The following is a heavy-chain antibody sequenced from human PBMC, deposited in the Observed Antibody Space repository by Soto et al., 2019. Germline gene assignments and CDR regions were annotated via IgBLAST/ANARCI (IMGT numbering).Heavy chain of an antibody. CDR1: GFTFSSYS. D-gene: IGHD2-15*01. J-gene: IGHJ4*02. Sequence: EVQLVESGGGLVQPGGSLRLSCAASGFTFSSYSMNWVRQAPGKGLEWVSYISSSSSTIYYADSVKGQFTISRDNAKNSQYLQMNSLRDEDTAVDYCARDGPYCSGGSCYLWGQGTLVTVSS. V-gene: IGHV3-48*02. CDR3: ARDGPYCSGGSCYL. CDR2: ISSSSSTI.